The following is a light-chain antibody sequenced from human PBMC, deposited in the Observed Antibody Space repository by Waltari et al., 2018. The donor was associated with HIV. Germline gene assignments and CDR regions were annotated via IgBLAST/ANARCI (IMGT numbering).Light chain of an antibody. V-gene: IGLV4-69*01. J-gene: IGLJ3*02. CDR2: LNSDGSH. Sequence: QLVLTHSPSASASLRASVKLTCTLSSWHRSYAIAWHQQQPEKGLRYLMKLNSDGSHSKGDGIPDRFSGSSSGAERYLTISSLQSEDEADYYCQTWGTGTWVFGGGTKLTVL. CDR1: SWHRSYA. CDR3: QTWGTGTWV.